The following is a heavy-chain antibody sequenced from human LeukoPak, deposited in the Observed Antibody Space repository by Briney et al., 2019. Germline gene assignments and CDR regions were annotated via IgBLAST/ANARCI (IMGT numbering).Heavy chain of an antibody. Sequence: SETLSLSCTVSGGSITTYYWSWIRQPPGKGLEWIGFIYSSGSANYNPSLMSRVTMSVDTSKNQFSLKLSSATAADTAVYYCARTRTYADYADFWGQGTLVTVSS. CDR1: GGSITTYY. J-gene: IGHJ4*02. CDR2: IYSSGSA. CDR3: ARTRTYADYADF. V-gene: IGHV4-59*01. D-gene: IGHD4-17*01.